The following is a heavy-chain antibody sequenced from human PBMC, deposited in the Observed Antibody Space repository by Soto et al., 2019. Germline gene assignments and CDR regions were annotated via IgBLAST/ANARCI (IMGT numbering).Heavy chain of an antibody. D-gene: IGHD1-26*01. Sequence: QVQLVQSGAEVKKPGSSVKVSCKASGGVFRNYAINWVRQAPGQGLEWMGGIIPVFGTADYPQKFQGRVTITAAESTTTAYMELTSLKTEDTAVYFWARDRWGSYAFDSWGQGTLVTVAS. CDR3: ARDRWGSYAFDS. V-gene: IGHV1-69*01. CDR1: GGVFRNYA. J-gene: IGHJ5*01. CDR2: IIPVFGTA.